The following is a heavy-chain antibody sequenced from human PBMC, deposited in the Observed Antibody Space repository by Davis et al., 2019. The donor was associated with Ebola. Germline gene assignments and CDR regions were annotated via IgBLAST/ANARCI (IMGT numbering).Heavy chain of an antibody. J-gene: IGHJ6*04. CDR2: ISYDGSNN. D-gene: IGHD4-17*01. CDR1: GFTSSSYG. Sequence: PGGSLRLSCAASGFTSSSYGMHRVRQAPGKGLEWVAVISYDGSNNYYADSVKGRFTISRDNSKNTLYLQMNSLRAEDTAVYYCAKDGFYGDYPSYGMDVWGKGTTVTVSS. CDR3: AKDGFYGDYPSYGMDV. V-gene: IGHV3-30*18.